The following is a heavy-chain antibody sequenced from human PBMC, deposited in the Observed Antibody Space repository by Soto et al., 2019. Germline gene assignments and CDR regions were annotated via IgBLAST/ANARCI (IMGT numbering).Heavy chain of an antibody. Sequence: SVKVSCKASGGTFSSSAISWVRQAPGQGLEWMGGIIPIFGTANYAQKFQGRVTITADESTSTAYMELSSLRSEDTAVYYCARGGAGYCSSTSCYAIYYYYGMDVWGQGTTVTVS. CDR2: IIPIFGTA. CDR3: ARGGAGYCSSTSCYAIYYYYGMDV. J-gene: IGHJ6*02. V-gene: IGHV1-69*13. D-gene: IGHD2-2*01. CDR1: GGTFSSSA.